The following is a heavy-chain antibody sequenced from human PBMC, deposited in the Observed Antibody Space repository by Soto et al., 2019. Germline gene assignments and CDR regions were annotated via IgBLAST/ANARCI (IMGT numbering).Heavy chain of an antibody. CDR2: IIPILGIA. J-gene: IGHJ4*02. CDR3: ARDFRV. Sequence: QVQLVQSGAEVKKPGSSVKVSCKASGGTFSSYTVNWVQQAPGQGLEWMGRIIPILGIANYAHEFQGRVTITADKSTSTAYMELSRLRSEDTAVYYCARDFRVWGQGTQVTVSS. V-gene: IGHV1-69*08. CDR1: GGTFSSYT.